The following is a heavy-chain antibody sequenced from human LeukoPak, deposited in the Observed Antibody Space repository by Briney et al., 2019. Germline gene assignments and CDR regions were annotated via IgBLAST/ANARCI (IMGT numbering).Heavy chain of an antibody. V-gene: IGHV1-18*01. J-gene: IGHJ6*03. Sequence: ASVKVSCKASGYTFTSYGISWVRQATGQGLEWMGWISAYNGNTNYAQKLQGRVTMTTDTSTSTAYMELRSLRSDDTAVYYCARVPYGLDYYYYMDVWGKGTTVTVSS. D-gene: IGHD4-17*01. CDR2: ISAYNGNT. CDR3: ARVPYGLDYYYYMDV. CDR1: GYTFTSYG.